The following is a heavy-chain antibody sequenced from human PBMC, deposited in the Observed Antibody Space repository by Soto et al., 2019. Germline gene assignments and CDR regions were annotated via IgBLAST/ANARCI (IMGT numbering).Heavy chain of an antibody. V-gene: IGHV3-48*02. CDR2: ISSSSSTI. CDR1: GFTFSSYS. CDR3: ARDHDSSGYYYYYYYYGMDV. J-gene: IGHJ6*02. D-gene: IGHD3-22*01. Sequence: GGSLRLSCAASGFTFSSYSMNWVRQAPGKGLEWVSYISSSSSTIYYADSVKGRFTISGDNAKNSLYLQMNSLRDEDTAVYYCARDHDSSGYYYYYYYYGMDVWGQGTTVTVSS.